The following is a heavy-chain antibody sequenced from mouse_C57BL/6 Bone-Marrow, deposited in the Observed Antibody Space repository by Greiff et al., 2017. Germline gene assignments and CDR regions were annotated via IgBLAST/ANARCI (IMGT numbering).Heavy chain of an antibody. CDR1: GFTFSNYW. D-gene: IGHD1-1*01. CDR2: IRLKSDNYAT. J-gene: IGHJ3*01. Sequence: EVKVVESGGGLVQPGGSMKLSCVASGFTFSNYWMNWVRQSPEKGLEWVAQIRLKSDNYATHYAESVKGRFTISRDDSKSSVYLQMNNLRAEDTGIYYCTEDYGRLFAYWGQGTLVTVSA. CDR3: TEDYGRLFAY. V-gene: IGHV6-3*01.